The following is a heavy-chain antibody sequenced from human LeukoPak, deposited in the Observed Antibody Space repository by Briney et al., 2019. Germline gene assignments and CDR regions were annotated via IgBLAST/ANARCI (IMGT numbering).Heavy chain of an antibody. J-gene: IGHJ4*02. D-gene: IGHD6-13*01. Sequence: ASVKVSCKASGYTFISYGITWVRQAPGQGLEWMGWISTYNGNTDYAQKLQGRVTMTTDTSTSTAYMELRSLRSDDTAVYYSGRDDHSHAWPLYWGQGTRVTVSS. CDR1: GYTFISYG. CDR2: ISTYNGNT. CDR3: GRDDHSHAWPLY. V-gene: IGHV1-18*01.